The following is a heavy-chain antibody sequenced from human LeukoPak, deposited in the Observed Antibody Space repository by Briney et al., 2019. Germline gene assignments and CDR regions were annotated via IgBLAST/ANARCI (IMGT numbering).Heavy chain of an antibody. Sequence: GESLKISCKGFGYSFTNFWIGWVRQMPGKGLECMGVIYPGDSDIKYSPSFQGQVTISADKSINTAYLQWNSLKASDSAMYYCARHWRGYCSGSGCSAIGSWGQGTLVTVSS. CDR2: IYPGDSDI. V-gene: IGHV5-51*01. CDR1: GYSFTNFW. J-gene: IGHJ4*02. D-gene: IGHD2-2*01. CDR3: ARHWRGYCSGSGCSAIGS.